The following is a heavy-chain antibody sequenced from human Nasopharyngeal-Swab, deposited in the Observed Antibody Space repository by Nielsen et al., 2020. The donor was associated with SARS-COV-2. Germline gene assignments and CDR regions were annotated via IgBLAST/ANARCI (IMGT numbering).Heavy chain of an antibody. Sequence: SETLSLTCTVSGGSISSYYWSWIRQLAGKGLEWIGRIYTSGSTNYNPSLKSRVTMSVDTSKNQFSLKLSSVTAADTAVYYCARNPMDYYDFWSGYYYNGFDPWGQGTLVTVSS. CDR3: ARNPMDYYDFWSGYYYNGFDP. V-gene: IGHV4-4*07. D-gene: IGHD3-3*01. CDR2: IYTSGST. J-gene: IGHJ5*02. CDR1: GGSISSYY.